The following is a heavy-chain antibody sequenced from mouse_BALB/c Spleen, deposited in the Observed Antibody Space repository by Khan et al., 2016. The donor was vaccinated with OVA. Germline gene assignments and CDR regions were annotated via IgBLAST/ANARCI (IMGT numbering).Heavy chain of an antibody. D-gene: IGHD1-1*01. CDR1: EFTFSTYA. J-gene: IGHJ3*01. Sequence: EVALVESGGDLVKPGGSLKLSCSASEFTFSTYAMSWVRQTPEKRLEWVATISSGGDNIFYPDSVKGRFTISRDSAKNTLYLHMSSLRSEDTAMYYCARHNYGPFAYWGQGTLVTVSA. V-gene: IGHV5-9-3*01. CDR2: ISSGGDNI. CDR3: ARHNYGPFAY.